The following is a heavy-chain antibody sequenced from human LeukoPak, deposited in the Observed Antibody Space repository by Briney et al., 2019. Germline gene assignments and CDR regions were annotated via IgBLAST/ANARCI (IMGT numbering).Heavy chain of an antibody. J-gene: IGHJ4*02. D-gene: IGHD5-24*01. CDR1: GFTFSSYG. CDR2: IWYDGSNK. V-gene: IGHV3-33*01. Sequence: PGRSLRLSCAASGFTFSSYGMHWVRQAPGKGLEGVAVIWYDGSNKYYADSVKGRFTISRDNAENALYLQMDSLRDEDTAVYYCAREDGFDSLKYWGQGTLVTVSS. CDR3: AREDGFDSLKY.